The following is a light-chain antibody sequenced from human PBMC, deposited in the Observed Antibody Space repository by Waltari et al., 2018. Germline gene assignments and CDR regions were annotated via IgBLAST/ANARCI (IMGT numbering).Light chain of an antibody. CDR2: GAS. V-gene: IGKV3-20*01. J-gene: IGKJ2*01. CDR3: QKYRTSPHT. Sequence: FTQSPAPLSLHPRERATLSCRASQTVSNYLAWYQQKPGQAPRLLIYGASNRATGIPDRFSGSGSGTEFTLTISSLEPEDFAVYYCQKYRTSPHTFGQGTKVEVK. CDR1: QTVSNY.